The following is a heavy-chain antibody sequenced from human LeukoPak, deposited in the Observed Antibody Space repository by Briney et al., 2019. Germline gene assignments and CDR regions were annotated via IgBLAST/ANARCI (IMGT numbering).Heavy chain of an antibody. CDR3: ARDRTYSGSYYEDWFDP. V-gene: IGHV4-38-2*02. CDR1: GYSISSGYY. J-gene: IGHJ5*02. D-gene: IGHD1-26*01. CDR2: IYHSGST. Sequence: SSETLSLTCTVSGYSISSGYYWGWIRQPPGKGLEWIGSIYHSGSTYYNPSLKSRVTISVDTSKNQFSLKLSSVTAADTAVYYCARDRTYSGSYYEDWFDPWGQGTLVTVSS.